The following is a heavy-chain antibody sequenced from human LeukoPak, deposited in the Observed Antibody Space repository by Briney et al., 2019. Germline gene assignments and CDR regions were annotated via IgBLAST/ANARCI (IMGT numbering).Heavy chain of an antibody. D-gene: IGHD5-12*01. CDR3: ARVVSGYDYNFDY. CDR2: IYYSGST. V-gene: IGHV4-61*05. Sequence: SETLSLTCTVSGGSISSSSYYWGWIRQPPGKGLEWIGYIYYSGSTNYNPSLKSRVTISVDTSKNQFSLKLSSVTAADTAVYYCARVVSGYDYNFDYWGQGTLVTVSS. CDR1: GGSISSSSYY. J-gene: IGHJ4*02.